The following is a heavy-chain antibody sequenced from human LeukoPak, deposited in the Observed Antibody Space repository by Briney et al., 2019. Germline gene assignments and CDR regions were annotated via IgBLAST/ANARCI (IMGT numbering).Heavy chain of an antibody. CDR2: TSSDLNVK. D-gene: IGHD6-6*01. J-gene: IGHJ4*02. Sequence: AGGSLRLSCAASGFTFRNYVIHWVRQAPGKGLEWVAVTSSDLNVKLYADSVKGRFTISRDNSKNTLYLQMNSLRAEDTAVYYCAREYSSSRYYFDYWGQGTLVTVSS. V-gene: IGHV3-30-3*01. CDR1: GFTFRNYV. CDR3: AREYSSSRYYFDY.